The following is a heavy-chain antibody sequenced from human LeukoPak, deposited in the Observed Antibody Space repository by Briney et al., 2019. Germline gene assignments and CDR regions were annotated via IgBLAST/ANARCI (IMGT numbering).Heavy chain of an antibody. Sequence: SVKVSCKASGGTFSSYAISWVRQAPGQGLEWMGGIIPIFGTANYAQKFQGRVTITADESTSTAYMELSSLRSEDTAVYYCARGKVLMVYAIQPFDYWGQGTLVTVSS. D-gene: IGHD2-8*01. J-gene: IGHJ4*02. CDR3: ARGKVLMVYAIQPFDY. CDR1: GGTFSSYA. V-gene: IGHV1-69*13. CDR2: IIPIFGTA.